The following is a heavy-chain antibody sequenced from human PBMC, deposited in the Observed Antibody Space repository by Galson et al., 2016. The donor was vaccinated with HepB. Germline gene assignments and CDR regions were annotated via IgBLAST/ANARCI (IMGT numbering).Heavy chain of an antibody. J-gene: IGHJ5*02. Sequence: SLRLSCAASGFTVSNNYMRWVRQAPGKGLEWVSLIYSGGSTYYADSVKGRCAISRDSSTNTLYLQMNSLRAEDTAVYYCARNRHCSGGSCYGAWGQGTLVTVSS. CDR2: IYSGGST. CDR1: GFTVSNNY. D-gene: IGHD2-15*01. V-gene: IGHV3-66*01. CDR3: ARNRHCSGGSCYGA.